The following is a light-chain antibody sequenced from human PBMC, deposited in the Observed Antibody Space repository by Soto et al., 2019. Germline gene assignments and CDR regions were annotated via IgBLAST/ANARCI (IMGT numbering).Light chain of an antibody. CDR2: AAS. Sequence: DIQMTQSPSSLSVYVGDTVTITCRASQRISTFLNWYQLKPGTAPKLLIYAASSLRSGVPSRFIGSSSGTDFTLTISSLQPEDFATYYCQQSYDSPPLTFGGGTKVEI. CDR1: QRISTF. J-gene: IGKJ4*01. CDR3: QQSYDSPPLT. V-gene: IGKV1-39*01.